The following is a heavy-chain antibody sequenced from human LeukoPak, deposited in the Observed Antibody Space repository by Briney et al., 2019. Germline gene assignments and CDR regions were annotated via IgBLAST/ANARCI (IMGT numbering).Heavy chain of an antibody. CDR2: IIPIFGTA. D-gene: IGHD6-13*01. CDR1: GGTFSSYA. J-gene: IGHJ4*02. V-gene: IGHV1-69*01. CDR3: ARDLGTPPYFDY. Sequence: SVTVSCKASGGTFSSYAISWVRQAPGQGLEWMGGIIPIFGTANYAQKFQGRVTITADESTSTAYMELSSLRSEDTAVYYCARDLGTPPYFDYWGQGTLVTVSS.